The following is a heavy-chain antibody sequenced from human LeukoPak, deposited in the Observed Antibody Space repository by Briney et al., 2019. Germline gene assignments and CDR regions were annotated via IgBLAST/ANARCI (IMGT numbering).Heavy chain of an antibody. CDR1: GFTFSDYY. J-gene: IGHJ4*02. CDR2: ISSSSSYT. V-gene: IGHV3-11*06. Sequence: AGSLRLSCAASGFTFSDYYMSWIRQAPGKGLEWVSYISSSSSYTNYADSVKGRFTISRDNTKNSLYLQMNSLRAEDTAVYYCARGSGYSGYDQFDYWGQGTLVTVSS. CDR3: ARGSGYSGYDQFDY. D-gene: IGHD5-12*01.